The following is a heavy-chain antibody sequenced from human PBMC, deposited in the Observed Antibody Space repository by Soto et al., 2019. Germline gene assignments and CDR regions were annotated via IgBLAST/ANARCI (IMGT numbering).Heavy chain of an antibody. Sequence: QVQLVQSGAEVKKPGSSVKVSCKASAGTFSSYGISWVRQSPGQGLEWMGGILPIFGTPNYAQKFQVRVTITADESTSTGYMELSSLTSEDKAVYYCARYRSWTSSYYESSVPYFYGMDVWGQGTTVNVSS. V-gene: IGHV1-69*01. J-gene: IGHJ6*02. CDR3: ARYRSWTSSYYESSVPYFYGMDV. CDR2: ILPIFGTP. D-gene: IGHD3-22*01. CDR1: AGTFSSYG.